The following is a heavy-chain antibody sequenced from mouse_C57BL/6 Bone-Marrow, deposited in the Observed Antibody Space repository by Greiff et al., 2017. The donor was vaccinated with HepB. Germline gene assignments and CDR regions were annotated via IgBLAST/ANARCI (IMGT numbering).Heavy chain of an antibody. V-gene: IGHV2-2*01. CDR3: ARKERYDYDRGAMDY. CDR1: GFSFTSYG. CDR2: IWSGGSA. D-gene: IGHD2-4*01. J-gene: IGHJ4*01. Sequence: VKVVESGPGLVQPSQCLSITCTVSGFSFTSYGVHWVRQSPGKGLEWLGVIWSGGSADEYAAFISRLSISKDNSKTQVFFQMNSRQADDTTIYYCARKERYDYDRGAMDYWGQGTSVTVSS.